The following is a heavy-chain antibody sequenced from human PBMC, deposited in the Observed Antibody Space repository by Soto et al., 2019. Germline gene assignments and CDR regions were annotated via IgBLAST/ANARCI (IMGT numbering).Heavy chain of an antibody. J-gene: IGHJ5*02. CDR1: GGTFSNYA. D-gene: IGHD5-18*01. V-gene: IGHV1-69*15. Sequence: QVQLLQSGAEVKKPGSSVKVSCKASGGTFSNYAITWVRQAPGQGLEWLGRIIPIFGSTNFAQKFQGRVTLTADESTTTVYMELSSLRSVDTAVYYCAKDGGKDGYFGNWFDPWGQGTLVTVSS. CDR3: AKDGGKDGYFGNWFDP. CDR2: IIPIFGST.